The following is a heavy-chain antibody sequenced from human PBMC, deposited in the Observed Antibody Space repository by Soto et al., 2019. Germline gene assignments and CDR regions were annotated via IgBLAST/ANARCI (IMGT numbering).Heavy chain of an antibody. CDR3: ARIYYDILTGYPTYFDY. CDR1: GFTFSSYG. J-gene: IGHJ4*02. V-gene: IGHV3-7*01. Sequence: GGSLRLSCAASGFTFSSYGMSWVRQAPGKGLEWVANIKQDGSEKYYVDSVKGRFTISRDNAKNSLYLQMNSLRAEDTAVYYCARIYYDILTGYPTYFDYWGQGTLVTVSS. D-gene: IGHD3-9*01. CDR2: IKQDGSEK.